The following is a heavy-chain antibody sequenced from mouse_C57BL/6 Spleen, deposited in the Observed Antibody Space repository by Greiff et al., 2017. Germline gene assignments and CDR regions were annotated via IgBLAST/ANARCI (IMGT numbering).Heavy chain of an antibody. D-gene: IGHD1-1*01. CDR2: IYPGDGDT. V-gene: IGHV1-82*01. Sequence: VQLQQSGPELVKPGASVKISCKASGYAFSSSWLNWVKQRPGKGLEWIGRIYPGDGDTNYNGKFKGKATLTADKSSSTAYMQLSSLTSEDSAVYFCARDYDGSTPAWFAYWGQGTLVTVSA. CDR3: ARDYDGSTPAWFAY. CDR1: GYAFSSSW. J-gene: IGHJ3*01.